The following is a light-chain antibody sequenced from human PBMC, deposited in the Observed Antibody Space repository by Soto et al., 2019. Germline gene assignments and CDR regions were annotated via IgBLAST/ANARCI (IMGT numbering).Light chain of an antibody. Sequence: QSALTQPASLSGSPGQSITISCSGTSRDIGAYNLVSWYQQLPGEAPKLLIYEVRSRPSGISYRFSGSKSGTTASLTISSLLPEDEADYYCSAYTSRSTLVFGGGTKVTVL. CDR2: EVR. J-gene: IGLJ2*01. V-gene: IGLV2-14*01. CDR1: SRDIGAYNL. CDR3: SAYTSRSTLV.